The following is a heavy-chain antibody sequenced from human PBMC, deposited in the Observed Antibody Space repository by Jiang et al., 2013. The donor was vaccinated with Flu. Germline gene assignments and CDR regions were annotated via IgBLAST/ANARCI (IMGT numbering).Heavy chain of an antibody. J-gene: IGHJ5*02. CDR2: IYYSGST. Sequence: GLVKPSETLSLTCTVSGGSISSYYWSWIRQPPGKGLEWIGYIYYSGSTNXNPSLKSRVTISVDTSKNQFSLKLSSVTAADTAVYYCARDVTGTTGNWFDPWGQGTLVTVSS. V-gene: IGHV4-59*01. D-gene: IGHD1-7*01. CDR1: GGSISSYY. CDR3: ARDVTGTTGNWFDP.